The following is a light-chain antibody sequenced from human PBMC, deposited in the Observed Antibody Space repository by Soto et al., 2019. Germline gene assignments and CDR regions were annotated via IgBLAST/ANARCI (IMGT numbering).Light chain of an antibody. CDR2: GAS. Sequence: ETVLTQSPGTLSLSPGERATLSCWASQSVGTRLAWYQQKPGQPPRLLISGASSRATGIPDRFSGSGSATDFTLTISRLEPEDFALYYCQHYGTSPITFGQGTRLEIK. CDR1: QSVGTR. J-gene: IGKJ5*01. CDR3: QHYGTSPIT. V-gene: IGKV3-20*01.